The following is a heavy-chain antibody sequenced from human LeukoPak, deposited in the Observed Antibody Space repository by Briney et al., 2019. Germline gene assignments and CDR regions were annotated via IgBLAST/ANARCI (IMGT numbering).Heavy chain of an antibody. CDR3: ARTGPHANYYDSSGYGDAFDI. Sequence: SETLSLTCTVSGGSISSYYWSWIRQPPGKGLEWIGYIYYSGSTNYNPSLKSRVTISVDTSKHQFSLKLSSVTAADTAVYYCARTGPHANYYDSSGYGDAFDIWGQGTMVTVSS. CDR1: GGSISSYY. D-gene: IGHD3-22*01. V-gene: IGHV4-59*01. J-gene: IGHJ3*02. CDR2: IYYSGST.